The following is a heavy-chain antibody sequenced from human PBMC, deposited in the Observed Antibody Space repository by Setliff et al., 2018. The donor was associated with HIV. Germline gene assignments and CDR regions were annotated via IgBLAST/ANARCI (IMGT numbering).Heavy chain of an antibody. CDR1: GGSFSGYY. V-gene: IGHV4-34*01. CDR3: ARGSVWFDP. Sequence: LSLTCAVYGGSFSGYYWSWIRQPPGKGLEWIGEINHSGSTNYNPSLKSRVTISVDTSKNQFSLKLSSVTAADTAVYYCARGSVWFDPWGQGTLVTVSS. J-gene: IGHJ5*02. CDR2: INHSGST.